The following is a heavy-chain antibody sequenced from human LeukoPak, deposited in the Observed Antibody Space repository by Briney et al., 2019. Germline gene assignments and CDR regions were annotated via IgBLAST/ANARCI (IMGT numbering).Heavy chain of an antibody. CDR2: ISADAVDT. CDR1: GFTFSNHA. Sequence: GGSLRLSCVASGFTFSNHAMTWVRQAPGKGLEWVSAISADAVDTFYAPSVKGRFTISRGNSKNTMYLQINSLRAEDTAIYYCAKDVWWSVSWGQGTLVTVSS. D-gene: IGHD2-8*02. CDR3: AKDVWWSVS. J-gene: IGHJ5*02. V-gene: IGHV3-23*01.